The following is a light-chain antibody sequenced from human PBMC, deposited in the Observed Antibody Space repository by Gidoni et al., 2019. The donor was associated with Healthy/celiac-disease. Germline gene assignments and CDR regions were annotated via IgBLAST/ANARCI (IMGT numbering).Light chain of an antibody. CDR1: QSVSSY. Sequence: EIVLTQSPATLSLSPGERATLSCRASQSVSSYLAWYQQKPGQAPRLLIYDASNRATGIPARFSGSGSGTDFTLTISSLEPEDFAVYYCQQRSNWPPGWTFGQGTKEEIK. V-gene: IGKV3-11*01. CDR3: QQRSNWPPGWT. J-gene: IGKJ1*01. CDR2: DAS.